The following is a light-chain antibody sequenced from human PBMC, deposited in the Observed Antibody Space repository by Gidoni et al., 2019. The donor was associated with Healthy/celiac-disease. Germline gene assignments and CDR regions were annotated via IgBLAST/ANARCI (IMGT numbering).Light chain of an antibody. CDR2: GAS. J-gene: IGKJ3*01. Sequence: EIVMTQSPATLSVSPGDRATLSCRVSQSVSSNLAWYQQKPGQAPRLLIYGASTRATGIPARFSGSGSGTEFTLTISSLQSEDFAVYYCQQYNNWPFTFGPGTKVDIK. CDR3: QQYNNWPFT. CDR1: QSVSSN. V-gene: IGKV3-15*01.